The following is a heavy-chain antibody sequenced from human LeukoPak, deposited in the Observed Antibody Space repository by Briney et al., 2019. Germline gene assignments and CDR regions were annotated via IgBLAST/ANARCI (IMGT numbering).Heavy chain of an antibody. CDR1: GFTFSSYE. CDR2: ISSSGSTI. CDR3: ARDSNSDFWSGYYTNYFDY. D-gene: IGHD3-3*01. Sequence: GGSLRLSCAASGFTFSSYEMNWVRQAPGKGLEWVSYISSSGSTIYYADSVKGRFTISRDNYKNTLYLQMNSLRTEDTAVYYCARDSNSDFWSGYYTNYFDYWGQGTLVTVSS. J-gene: IGHJ4*02. V-gene: IGHV3-48*03.